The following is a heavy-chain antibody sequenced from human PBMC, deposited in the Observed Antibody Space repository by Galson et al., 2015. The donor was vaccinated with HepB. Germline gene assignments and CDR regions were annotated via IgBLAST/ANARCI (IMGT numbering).Heavy chain of an antibody. Sequence: SLRLSCAASGFTFSSYSMNWVRQAPGKGLEWVSYIDYSGTMYYADSVKGRFTISRDNAKNSLYLQMNSLRAEDTAFYHCVRDRWYAFDIWGQGTMVTVSS. CDR2: IDYSGTM. CDR3: VRDRWYAFDI. D-gene: IGHD4-23*01. CDR1: GFTFSSYS. V-gene: IGHV3-48*01. J-gene: IGHJ3*02.